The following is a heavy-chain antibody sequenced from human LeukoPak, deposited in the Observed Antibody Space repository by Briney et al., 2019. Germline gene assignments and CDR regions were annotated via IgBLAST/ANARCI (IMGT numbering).Heavy chain of an antibody. J-gene: IGHJ4*02. CDR2: ITDSGGST. CDR3: AKRFGYYFEY. Sequence: GGSLRLSCAASGFTFGTYVMSWVRQAPGKGLECVSFITDSGGSTYYADSVKGRFTISRDNSKNTLYLLMNSLRAGDTAVYYCAKRFGYYFEYWGQGTLVTVSS. D-gene: IGHD3-10*01. V-gene: IGHV3-23*01. CDR1: GFTFGTYV.